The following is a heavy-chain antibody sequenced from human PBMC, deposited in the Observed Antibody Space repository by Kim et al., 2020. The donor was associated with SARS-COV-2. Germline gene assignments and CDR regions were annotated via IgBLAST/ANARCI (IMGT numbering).Heavy chain of an antibody. Sequence: SETLSLTCAVSGGSISSGGYSWSWIRQPPGKGLEWIGYIYHSGSTYYNPSLKSRVTISVDRSKNQFSLKLSSVTAADTAVYYCARGGGDYPLWYYMDVWGKGTTVTVSS. V-gene: IGHV4-30-2*01. J-gene: IGHJ6*03. CDR3: ARGGGDYPLWYYMDV. CDR1: GGSISSGGYS. D-gene: IGHD4-17*01. CDR2: IYHSGST.